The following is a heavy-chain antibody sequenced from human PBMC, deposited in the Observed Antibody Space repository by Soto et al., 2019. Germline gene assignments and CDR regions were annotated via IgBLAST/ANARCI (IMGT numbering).Heavy chain of an antibody. CDR2: IIPILGIA. Sequence: QVQLVQSGAEVKKPGSSVKVSCKASGGTFSSYTISWVRQAPGQGLEWMGRIIPILGIANYAQKFQGRVTITAAKSTSTAYMERSSLRSEDTAVYYCARMTPSGMDVWGQGTTVTVSS. CDR3: ARMTPSGMDV. CDR1: GGTFSSYT. J-gene: IGHJ6*02. V-gene: IGHV1-69*02.